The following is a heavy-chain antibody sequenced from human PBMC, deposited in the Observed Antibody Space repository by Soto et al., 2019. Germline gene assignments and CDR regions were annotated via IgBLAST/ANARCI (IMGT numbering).Heavy chain of an antibody. CDR3: ARGGITGTTEIWFDP. V-gene: IGHV1-18*01. CDR2: ISAYNGNT. D-gene: IGHD1-20*01. CDR1: GYTFTSYG. Sequence: QVQLVQSGAEVKKPGASVQVSCKASGYTFTSYGISWVRQAPGQGLEWMGWISAYNGNTNYEQKPQGRVTMTTDTSPSTAYMELRSLRSDDTAVYYCARGGITGTTEIWFDPWGQGTLVTVSS. J-gene: IGHJ5*02.